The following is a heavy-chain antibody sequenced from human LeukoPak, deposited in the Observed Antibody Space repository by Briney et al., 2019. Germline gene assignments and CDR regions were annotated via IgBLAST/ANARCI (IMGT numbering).Heavy chain of an antibody. CDR3: ARLRYSGSYSTFDY. V-gene: IGHV3-48*01. Sequence: TGGSLRLSCAASGFTFSSYWMNWVRQAPGKGLEWVSYISSSSSTIYYADSVKGRFTISRDNAKNSLYLQMNSLRAEDTAVYYCARLRYSGSYSTFDYWGQGTLVTVSS. J-gene: IGHJ4*02. CDR2: ISSSSSTI. CDR1: GFTFSSYW. D-gene: IGHD1-26*01.